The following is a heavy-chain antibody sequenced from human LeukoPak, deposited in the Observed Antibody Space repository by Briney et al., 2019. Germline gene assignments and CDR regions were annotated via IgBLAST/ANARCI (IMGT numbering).Heavy chain of an antibody. D-gene: IGHD2-15*01. CDR2: ISYDGSNK. Sequence: PGGSLRLSCAASGFTFSSYAMHWVRQAPSKGLEWVAVISYDGSNKYYADSVKGRFTISRDNSKNTLYLQMNSLRAEDTAVYYCARDHDDIVGISNWFDPWGQGTLVTVSS. J-gene: IGHJ5*02. V-gene: IGHV3-30*04. CDR3: ARDHDDIVGISNWFDP. CDR1: GFTFSSYA.